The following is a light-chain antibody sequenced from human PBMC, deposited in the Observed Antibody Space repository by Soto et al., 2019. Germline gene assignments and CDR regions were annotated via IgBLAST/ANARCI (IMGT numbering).Light chain of an antibody. Sequence: DIQMTQSPSTLSAFVGDRVTITCRASQSINSWLAWYQQKPGKPPKLLIYDASSLESGVPTRFSGSGSGTEFTLTITSLQPDDFATYHCQQYNSSEFTFGGGTKVDIK. CDR2: DAS. CDR1: QSINSW. J-gene: IGKJ4*01. CDR3: QQYNSSEFT. V-gene: IGKV1-5*01.